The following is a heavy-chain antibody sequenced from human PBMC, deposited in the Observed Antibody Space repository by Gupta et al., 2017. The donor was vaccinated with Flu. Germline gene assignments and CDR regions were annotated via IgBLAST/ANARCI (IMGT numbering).Heavy chain of an antibody. Sequence: EVQLLESGGGLIQPGGSLRLSCAASGFTFSSYAMTWVRQAPGKGLEWVAGISGSAGSTYYADSVKGRFTISRDNGKNTLYLQVNSLRAEDTAVYYCAKSPAAGPLYEPIEHWGQGTLVTVSS. D-gene: IGHD6-13*01. J-gene: IGHJ1*01. CDR1: GFTFSSYA. CDR3: AKSPAAGPLYEPIEH. CDR2: ISGSAGST. V-gene: IGHV3-23*01.